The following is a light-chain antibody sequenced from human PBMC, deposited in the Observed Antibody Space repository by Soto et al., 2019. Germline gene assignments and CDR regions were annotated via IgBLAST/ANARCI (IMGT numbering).Light chain of an antibody. CDR1: SSDIGSYNL. CDR3: CSHAGSRTYYV. CDR2: EVS. Sequence: QSVLTQPASVSGSPGQSITISCTGTSSDIGSYNLVSWYQQHPGEAPKLMIYEVSERPSGVSSRFSASKSGNTASLTISGLQAEDEAEYYCCSHAGSRTYYVFGTGTKVTVL. J-gene: IGLJ1*01. V-gene: IGLV2-23*02.